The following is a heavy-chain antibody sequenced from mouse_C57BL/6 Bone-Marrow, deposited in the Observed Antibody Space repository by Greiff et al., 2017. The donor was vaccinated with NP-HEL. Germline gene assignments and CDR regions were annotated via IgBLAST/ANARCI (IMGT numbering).Heavy chain of an antibody. J-gene: IGHJ2*01. D-gene: IGHD2-1*01. CDR2: IDPSDSYT. CDR3: AREGVYGNGNY. Sequence: VQLQQPGAELVKPGASVKLSCKASGYTFTSYWMQWVKQRPGQGLEWIGEIDPSDSYTNYNQKFKGKATLTVDTSSSTAYMQLSSLTSEDSAVYYCAREGVYGNGNYWGQGTTLTVSS. CDR1: GYTFTSYW. V-gene: IGHV1-50*01.